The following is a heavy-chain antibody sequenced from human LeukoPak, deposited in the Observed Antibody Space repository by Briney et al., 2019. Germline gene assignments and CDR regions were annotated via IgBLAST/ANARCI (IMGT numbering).Heavy chain of an antibody. D-gene: IGHD6-6*01. J-gene: IGHJ6*02. V-gene: IGHV4-31*03. CDR1: GGSISSGGYY. CDR2: IYYSGST. Sequence: SQTLSLTCTVSGGSISSGGYYWSWIRQHPGKGLEWIGYIYYSGSTYYNPSLKSRVTISVDTSKNQFSLKLSSVTAADTAVYYCARGLGIAAHYYYYGMDVWGQGTTVTVSS. CDR3: ARGLGIAAHYYYYGMDV.